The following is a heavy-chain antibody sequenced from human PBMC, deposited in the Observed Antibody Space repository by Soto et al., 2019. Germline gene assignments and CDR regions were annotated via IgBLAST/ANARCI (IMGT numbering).Heavy chain of an antibody. Sequence: PWGSLRLSCAASGFTFSSYAMHCVRQAPGKGLEWVAFISYDGSNKYYADSVKGRFTISRDNSKNTLYLQMNSLRAEDTAVYYCARDLFPLIAARGYYYYYGMDVWGQGTTVTVSS. CDR3: ARDLFPLIAARGYYYYYGMDV. CDR1: GFTFSSYA. CDR2: ISYDGSNK. V-gene: IGHV3-30-3*01. D-gene: IGHD6-6*01. J-gene: IGHJ6*02.